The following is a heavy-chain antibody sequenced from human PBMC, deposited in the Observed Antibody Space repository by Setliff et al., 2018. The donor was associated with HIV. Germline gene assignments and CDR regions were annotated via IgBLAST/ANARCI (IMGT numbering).Heavy chain of an antibody. CDR2: IYSTGLT. V-gene: IGHV4-4*07. J-gene: IGHJ4*02. D-gene: IGHD3-10*01. CDR1: GGSISYYH. Sequence: SETLSLTCSVSGGSISYYHWSWIRQPAGKGLEWIGRIYSTGLTDYNPSLKSRLTMSVDTSKNQFSLKLSSVTAADAAVYFCARSIYGSGSYPLDYWGQGILVTVSS. CDR3: ARSIYGSGSYPLDY.